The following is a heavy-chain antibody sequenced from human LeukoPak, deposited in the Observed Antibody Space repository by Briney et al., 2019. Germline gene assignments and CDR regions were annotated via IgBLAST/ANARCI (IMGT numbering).Heavy chain of an antibody. V-gene: IGHV3-53*01. CDR2: IYSGGST. CDR1: GFTVSSNF. J-gene: IGHJ4*02. D-gene: IGHD2-21*01. Sequence: PGGSLRLSCAASGFTVSSNFLSWVPQPPGKGLEWVSDIYSGGSTYYADSVKGRFTISRDNSKNTLYLQMNSLRAEDTAVYYCTRGGGGSFPHYWGQGTLVTVSS. CDR3: TRGGGGSFPHY.